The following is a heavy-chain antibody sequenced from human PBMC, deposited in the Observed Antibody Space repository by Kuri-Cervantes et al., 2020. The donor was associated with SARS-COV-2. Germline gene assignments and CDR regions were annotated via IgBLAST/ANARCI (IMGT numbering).Heavy chain of an antibody. V-gene: IGHV3-21*01. CDR2: ISSSSSYI. J-gene: IGHJ6*02. Sequence: GESLKISCAASGCTFSSYSMNWVRQAPGKGLEWVSSISSSSSYIYYADSVKGRFTISRDNAKNSLYLQMNSLRAEDTAVYYCARVSYYGSGSYYPPYYYYYGMDVWGQGTTVTVSS. CDR1: GCTFSSYS. CDR3: ARVSYYGSGSYYPPYYYYYGMDV. D-gene: IGHD3-10*01.